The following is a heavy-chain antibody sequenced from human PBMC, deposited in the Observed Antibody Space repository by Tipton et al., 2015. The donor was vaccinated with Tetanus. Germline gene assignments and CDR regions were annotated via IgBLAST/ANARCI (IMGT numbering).Heavy chain of an antibody. D-gene: IGHD6-6*01. J-gene: IGHJ6*02. CDR3: TRGPPRAVAPKEYYYGKDV. V-gene: IGHV3-11*01. CDR1: GFTLKGYY. Sequence: SLRLSCAASGFTLKGYYMSWVRQAPGKRLEWLSYISSDDPTTSYADSVKGRFTISRDDAKKSLYLDMNSLRVEDTAVYYCTRGPPRAVAPKEYYYGKDVWGQGTTVIVSS. CDR2: ISSDDPTT.